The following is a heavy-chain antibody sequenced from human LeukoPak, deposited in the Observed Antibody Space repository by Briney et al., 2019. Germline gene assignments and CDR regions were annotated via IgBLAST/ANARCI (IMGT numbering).Heavy chain of an antibody. V-gene: IGHV3-23*01. CDR1: GFTFNTYA. J-gene: IGHJ3*02. Sequence: GRSLRLSCAASGFTFNTYAMSWVRQAPGKGLEWVSSISGSGGSTYYADSVEGRFTISRDNSKNTLYLQMNSLGAEDTAVYYCAKRGLGDREAFDIWGQGTMVTVSS. D-gene: IGHD2-21*02. CDR3: AKRGLGDREAFDI. CDR2: ISGSGGST.